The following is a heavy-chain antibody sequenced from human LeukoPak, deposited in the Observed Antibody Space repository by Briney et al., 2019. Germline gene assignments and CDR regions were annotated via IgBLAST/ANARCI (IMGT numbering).Heavy chain of an antibody. V-gene: IGHV4-59*01. CDR2: ISYSGST. Sequence: SETLSLTCTVSGDSISSYYWSWIRQPPEKGLEWIAYISYSGSTNYNPSLKSRVTISVDTSKTQFSLKMNSVTAADTAVYYCARLQRITMAGPDYWYFDLWGRGTLVSVSS. D-gene: IGHD3-10*01. CDR3: ARLQRITMAGPDYWYFDL. CDR1: GDSISSYY. J-gene: IGHJ2*01.